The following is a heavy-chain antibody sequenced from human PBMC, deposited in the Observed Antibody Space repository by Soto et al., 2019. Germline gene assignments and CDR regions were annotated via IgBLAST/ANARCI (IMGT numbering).Heavy chain of an antibody. J-gene: IGHJ5*02. CDR1: GFTFSSYA. CDR3: AREGNIVVVPAAPNWFDP. CDR2: ISGSGGST. Sequence: EVQLLESGGGLVQPGGSLRLSCAASGFTFSSYAMSWVRQAPGKGLEWVSAISGSGGSTYYADSVKGRFTISRDNSKNTLYLQMNSLRAEDTAVYYCAREGNIVVVPAAPNWFDPWGQGTLVTVSS. D-gene: IGHD2-2*01. V-gene: IGHV3-23*01.